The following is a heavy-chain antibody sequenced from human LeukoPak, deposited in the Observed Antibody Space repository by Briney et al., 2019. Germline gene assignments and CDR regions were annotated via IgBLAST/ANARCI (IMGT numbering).Heavy chain of an antibody. D-gene: IGHD3-3*01. CDR1: GYTFTSYA. V-gene: IGHV7-4-1*02. CDR2: INTNTGNP. Sequence: GASVKVSCKASGYTFTSYAMNWVRQAPGQGLEWMGWINTNTGNPTYAQGFTGRFVFSLDTSVSTAYLQISSLKAEDTAVYYCARGDTIFGVVRKIDYWGQGTLVTVSS. CDR3: ARGDTIFGVVRKIDY. J-gene: IGHJ4*02.